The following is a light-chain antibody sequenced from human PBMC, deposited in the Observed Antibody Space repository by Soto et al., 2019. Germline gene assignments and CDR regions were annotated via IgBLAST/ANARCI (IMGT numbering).Light chain of an antibody. CDR3: QRLNSYPWA. CDR1: QGISSY. V-gene: IGKV1-9*01. J-gene: IGKJ1*01. Sequence: DIQLTQSPSFLSASVGDRVTITCRASQGISSYLAWYQQKPGKAPKLLIYAASTLHSGVPSRFSGSGSGTGVTLTMRSLQGEEWAAGYGQRLNSYPWAFGRGTKVEIK. CDR2: AAS.